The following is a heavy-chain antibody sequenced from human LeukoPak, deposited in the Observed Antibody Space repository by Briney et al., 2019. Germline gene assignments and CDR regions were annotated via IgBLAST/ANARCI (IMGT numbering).Heavy chain of an antibody. CDR1: GFNFNDYA. J-gene: IGHJ4*02. CDR3: AKSGRYCSGGSCYQEASLDY. Sequence: GGSLRLSCAAYGFNFNDYAMHWVRQAPGKGLEWVSGISWNSGTKDYADSVKGRFTISRVNSKNTLYLQMNTLRAEDTAIYYCAKSGRYCSGGSCYQEASLDYWGQGTLVTVSS. CDR2: ISWNSGTK. V-gene: IGHV3-9*01. D-gene: IGHD2-15*01.